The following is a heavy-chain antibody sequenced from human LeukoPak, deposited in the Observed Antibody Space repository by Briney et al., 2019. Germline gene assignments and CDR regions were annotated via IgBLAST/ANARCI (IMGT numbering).Heavy chain of an antibody. D-gene: IGHD3-10*01. Sequence: PGGSQRLSCAASGFSLSTYSLNWVRQTPGKGLEWLSYISVSGTIHYADSVKGRFSIPRDNGRNSVSLQMNRLRAGDTGVYFCATAPHGASDYVDVWGRETTVSVSS. CDR2: ISVSGTI. CDR3: ATAPHGASDYVDV. V-gene: IGHV3-48*01. CDR1: GFSLSTYS. J-gene: IGHJ6*03.